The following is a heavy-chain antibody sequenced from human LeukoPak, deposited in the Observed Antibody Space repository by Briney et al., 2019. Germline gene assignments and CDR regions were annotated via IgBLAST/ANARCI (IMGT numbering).Heavy chain of an antibody. CDR3: ARGPIVVVPAAAISFDY. CDR1: GFTSSSYA. V-gene: IGHV3-30-3*01. D-gene: IGHD2-2*01. Sequence: GGSLRLSCAASGFTSSSYAMHWVRQAPGKGLEWVAVISYDGSNKYYADSVKGRFTISRDNSKNTLYLQMNSLRAEDTAVYYCARGPIVVVPAAAISFDYWGQGTLVTVSS. J-gene: IGHJ4*02. CDR2: ISYDGSNK.